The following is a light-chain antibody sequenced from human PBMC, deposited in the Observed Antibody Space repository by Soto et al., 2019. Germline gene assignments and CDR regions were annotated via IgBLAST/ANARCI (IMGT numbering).Light chain of an antibody. J-gene: IGKJ1*01. V-gene: IGKV1-5*01. CDR1: QTITRW. CDR2: DAS. Sequence: DIQMTQSPSTLSASVGDRVTITCRASQTITRWMAWYHQKPGKAPKLLIYDASTLESGVPSRFSGSRSGTEFTLTISSLQPDDFATYYCQQYNSYSEAFGQGTKVDIK. CDR3: QQYNSYSEA.